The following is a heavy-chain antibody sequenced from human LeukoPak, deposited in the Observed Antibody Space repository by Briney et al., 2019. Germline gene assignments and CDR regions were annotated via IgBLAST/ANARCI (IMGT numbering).Heavy chain of an antibody. V-gene: IGHV3-48*03. CDR2: IRSSGSNM. CDR3: ARDGLSGDQAFDAFDI. D-gene: IGHD1-26*01. J-gene: IGHJ3*02. Sequence: GGSLRLSCAASGFTFRSYERSWVRQAQGKGLECIAYIRSSGSNMYYADSGRGRFSISRDNAKDSLYLQMNSLRAEDTAIYYCARDGLSGDQAFDAFDIWGQGTMVTVSS. CDR1: GFTFRSYE.